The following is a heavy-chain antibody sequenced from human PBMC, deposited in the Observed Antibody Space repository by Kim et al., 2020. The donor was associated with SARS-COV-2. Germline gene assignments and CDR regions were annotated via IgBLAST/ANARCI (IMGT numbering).Heavy chain of an antibody. CDR3: ARGRGSGRYSFDY. J-gene: IGHJ4*02. Sequence: TFYADYVKGRFTISRDNSKNTLYLQMNSLRAEDTAVYYCARGRGSGRYSFDYWGQGSLSPSPQ. D-gene: IGHD1-26*01. V-gene: IGHV3-23*01. CDR2: T.